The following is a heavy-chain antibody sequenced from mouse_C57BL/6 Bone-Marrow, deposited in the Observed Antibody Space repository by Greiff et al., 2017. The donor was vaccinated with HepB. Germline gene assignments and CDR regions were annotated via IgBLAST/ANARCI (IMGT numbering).Heavy chain of an antibody. CDR2: INPNNGGT. D-gene: IGHD2-5*01. V-gene: IGHV1-18*01. J-gene: IGHJ3*01. CDR3: ARSDEDSNYPTWFAY. Sequence: EVQLQQSGPELVKPGASVKIPCKASGYTFTDYNMAWVKQSHGKSLEWIGDINPNNGGTIYNQKFKGKATLTVDKSSSTAYMELRSLTSEDTAVYYCARSDEDSNYPTWFAYWGQGTLVTVSA. CDR1: GYTFTDYN.